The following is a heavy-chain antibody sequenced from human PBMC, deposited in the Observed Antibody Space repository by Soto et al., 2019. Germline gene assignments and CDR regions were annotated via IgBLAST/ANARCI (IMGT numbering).Heavy chain of an antibody. J-gene: IGHJ6*02. CDR1: GYTLTSYD. V-gene: IGHV1-8*01. D-gene: IGHD3-9*01. CDR3: AREAQDYDILTGYSSGYSYYGMDV. CDR2: MNPNSGNT. Sequence: ASVKVSCKASGYTLTSYDINWVRQATGQGLEWMGWMNPNSGNTGYAQKFQGRVTMTRNTSISTAYMELSSLRSEDTAVYYCAREAQDYDILTGYSSGYSYYGMDVWG.